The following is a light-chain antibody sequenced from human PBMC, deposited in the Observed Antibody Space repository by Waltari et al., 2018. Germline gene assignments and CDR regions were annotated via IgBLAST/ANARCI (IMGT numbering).Light chain of an antibody. CDR2: LGS. Sequence: DILMTQSPLSLPVTPGEPPSISSRPSQSLLHSNGYNYLDWYRQKPGKAPQVLIYLGSNRASGVPDRFSGSGSGTDCTLNISRVEAEDVGVYYCMQILQPARTFGQGTRLEIK. CDR1: QSLLHSNGYNY. CDR3: MQILQPART. J-gene: IGKJ2*01. V-gene: IGKV2-28*01.